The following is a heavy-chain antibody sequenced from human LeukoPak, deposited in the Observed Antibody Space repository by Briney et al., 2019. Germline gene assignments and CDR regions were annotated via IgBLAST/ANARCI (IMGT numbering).Heavy chain of an antibody. J-gene: IGHJ5*02. CDR1: GYTFNTYG. Sequence: ASVKVSCKASGYTFNTYGITWVRQAPGQGLEWMGWISGYNGKTKYAQKLQDRVTMTTDTSTTTAYMELRSLTADDTAVYYCARGCAVVHIWFDPWGQGTLVTVSS. V-gene: IGHV1-18*01. D-gene: IGHD2-15*01. CDR2: ISGYNGKT. CDR3: ARGCAVVHIWFDP.